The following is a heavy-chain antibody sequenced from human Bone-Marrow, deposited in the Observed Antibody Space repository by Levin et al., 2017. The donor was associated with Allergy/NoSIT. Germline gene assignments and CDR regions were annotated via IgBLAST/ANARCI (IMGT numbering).Heavy chain of an antibody. J-gene: IGHJ5*02. CDR1: GGSFISFA. CDR3: ALGDNSGYYTWFDP. V-gene: IGHV1-69*06. Sequence: KISCKASGGSFISFAISWLRQAPGQGPEWLGGIVTVFGTPTYAQKFKGRLTITADKSTTTAYMELNSLTSEDTALYYCALGDNSGYYTWFDPWGQGTQVTVSS. D-gene: IGHD3-3*01. CDR2: IVTVFGTP.